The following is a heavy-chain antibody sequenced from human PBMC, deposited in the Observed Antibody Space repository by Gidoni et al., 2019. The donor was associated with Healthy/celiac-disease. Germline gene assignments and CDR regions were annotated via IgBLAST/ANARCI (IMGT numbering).Heavy chain of an antibody. Sequence: QVQLQESGPGLVKPSETLSLTCTVSGGSISSYYWSWIRQPPGKGLEWIGYIHYSGSTNYNPSLKSRVTISVDTSKNQFSLKLSSVTAADTAVYYCATTVRYGDYYTFDYWGQGTLVTVSS. J-gene: IGHJ4*02. CDR3: ATTVRYGDYYTFDY. D-gene: IGHD4-17*01. CDR1: GGSISSYY. CDR2: IHYSGST. V-gene: IGHV4-59*01.